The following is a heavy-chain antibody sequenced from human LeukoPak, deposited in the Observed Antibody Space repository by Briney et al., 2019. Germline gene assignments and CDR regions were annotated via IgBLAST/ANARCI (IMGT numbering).Heavy chain of an antibody. Sequence: ASVKASCKASGGTFSSYAISWVRQAPGQGLEWMGGIIPIFGTANYAQKFQGRVTITADESTSTAYMELSSLRSEDTAVYYCAANGDYSFDYWGQGTLVTVSS. D-gene: IGHD4-17*01. J-gene: IGHJ4*02. CDR3: AANGDYSFDY. CDR2: IIPIFGTA. V-gene: IGHV1-69*13. CDR1: GGTFSSYA.